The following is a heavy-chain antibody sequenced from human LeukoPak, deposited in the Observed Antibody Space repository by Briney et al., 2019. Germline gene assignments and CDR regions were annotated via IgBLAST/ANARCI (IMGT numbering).Heavy chain of an antibody. CDR3: AKDQDYNSYYYYMDV. CDR1: GFTFSRHV. D-gene: IGHD3-10*01. J-gene: IGHJ6*03. CDR2: IRYDGSKK. V-gene: IGHV3-30*02. Sequence: GGSLRLSCAASGFTFSRHVMHWVRQAPGKGLEWVAFIRYDGSKKYYADSVKGRFTISRDNSKNTPYLQMNSLRAEDTAVYYCAKDQDYNSYYYYMDVWGKGTTVTVSS.